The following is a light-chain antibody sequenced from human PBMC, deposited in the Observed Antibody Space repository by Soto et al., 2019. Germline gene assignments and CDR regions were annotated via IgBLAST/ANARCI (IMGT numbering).Light chain of an antibody. V-gene: IGKV3-20*01. Sequence: EIVLTQSPGSLSLSPRETATLSCRASQSVSSSHLAWYQQKPGQAPRLLIYGASRRATGIPDRFSGSGSGTDFTLTISRLEPEDFAMYYCQQYGSSTYTFGQGTKVEIK. CDR2: GAS. CDR1: QSVSSSH. CDR3: QQYGSSTYT. J-gene: IGKJ2*01.